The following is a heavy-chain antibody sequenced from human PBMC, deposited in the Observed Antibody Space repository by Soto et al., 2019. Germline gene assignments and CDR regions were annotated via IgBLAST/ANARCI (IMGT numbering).Heavy chain of an antibody. D-gene: IGHD2-15*01. V-gene: IGHV3-23*01. J-gene: IGHJ4*02. CDR2: LSGSGDST. Sequence: PGGSLRLSCAASGFTFSTYAMAWVRQAPGKGLEWVSALSGSGDSTYYADSVKGRFAISGDNSKNTLYLQMNSLRAEDTAVYYCAKGSRAWDIDYWGQGALVTVSS. CDR1: GFTFSTYA. CDR3: AKGSRAWDIDY.